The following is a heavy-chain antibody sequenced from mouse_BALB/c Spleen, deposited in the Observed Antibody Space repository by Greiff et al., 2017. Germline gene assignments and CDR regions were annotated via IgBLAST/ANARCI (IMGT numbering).Heavy chain of an antibody. CDR2: ISSGSSTI. CDR3: AREDDGYYFDY. D-gene: IGHD2-3*01. J-gene: IGHJ2*01. CDR1: GFTFSSFG. V-gene: IGHV5-17*02. Sequence: EVMLVESGGGLVQPGGSRKLSCAASGFTFSSFGMHWVRQAPEKGLEWVAYISSGSSTIYYADTVKGRFTISRDNPKNTLFLQMTSLRSEDTAMYYCAREDDGYYFDYWGQGTTRTVSS.